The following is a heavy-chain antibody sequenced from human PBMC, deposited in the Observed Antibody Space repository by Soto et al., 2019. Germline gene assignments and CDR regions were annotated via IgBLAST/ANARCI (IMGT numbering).Heavy chain of an antibody. J-gene: IGHJ4*02. Sequence: PGGSLSLSCAATGFIFSTSAMNWVRQAPGKGLEWVSSISVSGGSNKSYAASVKGRFTISRDNSKNTLYLQLNSLRPEVTIVYYCANDVPGYIFPTFDYWGLGTLVTVSS. CDR3: ANDVPGYIFPTFDY. CDR2: ISVSGGSNK. D-gene: IGHD2-15*01. CDR1: GFIFSTSA. V-gene: IGHV3-23*01.